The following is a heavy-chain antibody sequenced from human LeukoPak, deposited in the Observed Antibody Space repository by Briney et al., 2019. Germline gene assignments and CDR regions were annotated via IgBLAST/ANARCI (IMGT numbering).Heavy chain of an antibody. J-gene: IGHJ6*02. Sequence: GGSLRLSCTASGFTFNSFGMSWVRQAPGKGLEWVSYISSSSSTIYYADSVKGRFTISRDNAKNSLYLQMNSLRAEDTAVYYCAREKEAVGYRFYYYYGMDVWGQGTTVTVSS. CDR1: GFTFNSFG. D-gene: IGHD1-1*01. V-gene: IGHV3-48*04. CDR2: ISSSSSTI. CDR3: AREKEAVGYRFYYYYGMDV.